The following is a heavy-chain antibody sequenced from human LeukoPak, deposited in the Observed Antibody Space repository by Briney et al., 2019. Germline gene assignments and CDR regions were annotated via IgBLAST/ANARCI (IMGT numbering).Heavy chain of an antibody. CDR3: ARDPAATGTWWFDP. J-gene: IGHJ5*02. D-gene: IGHD6-13*01. V-gene: IGHV3-7*01. CDR1: GFAFSSYW. CDR2: IRQDGSDK. Sequence: GGSLRLSCAASGFAFSSYWMSWVRQAPGKGLEWVANIRQDGSDKQYVDSVKGRFTISRDNAKNSLYLQMNSLRAEDTAVYYCARDPAATGTWWFDPWGQGTLVTVSS.